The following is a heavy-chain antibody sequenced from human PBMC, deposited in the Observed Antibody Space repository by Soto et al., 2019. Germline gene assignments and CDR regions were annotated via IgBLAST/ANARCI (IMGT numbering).Heavy chain of an antibody. V-gene: IGHV4-39*01. CDR1: GGSISSSSYY. CDR2: IYYSGNT. CDR3: ARLEIVATIGTKYYFDY. J-gene: IGHJ4*02. Sequence: QLQLQESGPGLVKPSETLSLTCTVSGGSISSSSYYWGWIRQPPGKGLEWIGRIYYSGNTYYNPPLKSRVTIPVDTSKTQFSLKLSSVTAADTAVYYCARLEIVATIGTKYYFDYWGQGTLVTVSS. D-gene: IGHD5-12*01.